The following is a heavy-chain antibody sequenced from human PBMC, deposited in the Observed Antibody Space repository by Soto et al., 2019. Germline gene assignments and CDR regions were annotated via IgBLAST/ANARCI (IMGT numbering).Heavy chain of an antibody. CDR2: INPNSGGT. J-gene: IGHJ4*02. Sequence: SSVKVSCKXSRYTFTGYYMHWVRQAPGQGLEWMGWINPNSGGTNYAQKFQGWVTMTRDTSISTAYMELSRLRSDDTAVYYCARARYYYDSSGYYYDLYYFDYWGQGTLVTVSS. CDR3: ARARYYYDSSGYYYDLYYFDY. D-gene: IGHD3-22*01. CDR1: RYTFTGYY. V-gene: IGHV1-2*04.